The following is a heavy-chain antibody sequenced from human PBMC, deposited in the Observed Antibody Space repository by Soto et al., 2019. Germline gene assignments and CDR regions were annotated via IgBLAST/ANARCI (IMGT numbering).Heavy chain of an antibody. CDR3: AREEGSDYYDSSGYYNAWAFDY. CDR2: IIPIFGTA. J-gene: IGHJ4*02. Sequence: ASVKVSCKAYGGTFSSYAISWVRQAPGQGLEWMGGIIPIFGTANYAQKFQGRVTITADESTSTAYMELSSLRSEDTAVYYCAREEGSDYYDSSGYYNAWAFDYWGQGTLVTVSS. CDR1: GGTFSSYA. V-gene: IGHV1-69*13. D-gene: IGHD3-22*01.